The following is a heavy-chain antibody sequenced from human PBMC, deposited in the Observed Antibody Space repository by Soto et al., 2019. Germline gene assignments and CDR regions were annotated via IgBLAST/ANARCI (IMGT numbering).Heavy chain of an antibody. V-gene: IGHV1-18*01. Sequence: ASVKVSCQDSFYTFTSCGIRCVRQAPGQGLEWMGWISAYNGNTNYAQKLQGRVTMTTDTSTSTAYMELRSLRSDDTAVYYCARRYSYGYDYWGQGNRVTVSA. CDR1: FYTFTSCG. J-gene: IGHJ4*02. CDR3: ARRYSYGYDY. D-gene: IGHD5-18*01. CDR2: ISAYNGNT.